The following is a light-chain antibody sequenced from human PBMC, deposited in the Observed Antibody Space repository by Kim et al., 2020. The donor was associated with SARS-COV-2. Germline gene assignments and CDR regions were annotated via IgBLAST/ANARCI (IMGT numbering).Light chain of an antibody. V-gene: IGKV3-20*01. CDR3: QQYGSSPLT. Sequence: SPGARSTLPCRASPSVSGSYLAWYQQKPGQAPRLLIYGASSRATGIPDRFSGSGSGTDFTLTISRLEPEDFAVYYCQQYGSSPLTFGGGTKVEIK. J-gene: IGKJ4*01. CDR1: PSVSGSY. CDR2: GAS.